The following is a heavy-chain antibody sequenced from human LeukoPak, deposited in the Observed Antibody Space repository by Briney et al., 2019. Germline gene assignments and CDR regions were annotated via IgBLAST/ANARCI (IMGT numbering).Heavy chain of an antibody. CDR3: ARTGYSSSWFLHYYYYYMDV. Sequence: GGSLRLSCAASGFTFSSYWIHWVRQAPGKGLVWVSRINSEGSSTSYADSVKGRFTISRDNAKNSLYLQMNSLRAEDTAVYYCARTGYSSSWFLHYYYYYMDVWGKGTTVTISS. CDR2: INSEGSST. J-gene: IGHJ6*03. D-gene: IGHD6-13*01. V-gene: IGHV3-74*01. CDR1: GFTFSSYW.